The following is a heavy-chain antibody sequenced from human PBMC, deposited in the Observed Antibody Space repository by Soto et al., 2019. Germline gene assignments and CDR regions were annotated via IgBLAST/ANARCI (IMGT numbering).Heavy chain of an antibody. CDR3: ARDQVSFGISVVTAIGAFDI. D-gene: IGHD2-21*02. J-gene: IGHJ3*02. V-gene: IGHV4-30-4*01. CDR2: IYYSGST. Sequence: PSETLSLTCTVSGGSISSGDYYWSWIRQPPGKGLEWIGYIYYSGSTYYNPSLKSRVTISVDTSKNQFSLKLSSVTAADTAVYYCARDQVSFGISVVTAIGAFDIWGQGTMVT. CDR1: GGSISSGDYY.